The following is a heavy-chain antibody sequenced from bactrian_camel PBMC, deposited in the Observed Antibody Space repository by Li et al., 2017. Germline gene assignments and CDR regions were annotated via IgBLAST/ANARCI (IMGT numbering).Heavy chain of an antibody. V-gene: IGHV3-2*01. CDR1: GYTYNTYC. CDR2: IDSDNST. D-gene: IGHD2*01. J-gene: IGHJ4*01. CDR3: AAESATPCVDNGIWIEYDYNY. Sequence: HVQLVESGGGSVQAGGSLRLSCSASGYTYNTYCMGWFRQAPGKEREGVASIDSDNSTSYGESVKGRFAIAKDNAKNTLSLQMNNLRPEDSAMYYCAAESATPCVDNGIWIEYDYNYWGQGTQVTVS.